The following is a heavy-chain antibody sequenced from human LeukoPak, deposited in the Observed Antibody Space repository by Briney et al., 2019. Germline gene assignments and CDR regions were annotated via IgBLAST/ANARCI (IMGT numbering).Heavy chain of an antibody. CDR3: ARDKGQGVVVTAYFDY. CDR2: INPSGGST. CDR1: GYTFTSYY. Sequence: ASVKVSCKASGYTFTSYYMHWVRQAPGQGLEWMGIINPSGGSTSYAQKFQGRVPMTRDTSTSTVYMELSSLRSEDTAVYYCARDKGQGVVVTAYFDYWGQGTLVTVSS. J-gene: IGHJ4*02. D-gene: IGHD2-21*02. V-gene: IGHV1-46*01.